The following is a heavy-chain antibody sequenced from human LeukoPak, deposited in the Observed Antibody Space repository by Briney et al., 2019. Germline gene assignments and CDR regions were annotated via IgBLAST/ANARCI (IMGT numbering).Heavy chain of an antibody. J-gene: IGHJ6*03. V-gene: IGHV4-61*02. CDR3: ARLIETTVTTHTSYYYYYYMDA. CDR2: ISTSGST. D-gene: IGHD4-11*01. CDR1: GGSISSGSYY. Sequence: SETLSLTCTVSGGSISSGSYYWSWIRQPAGKGLEWIGRISTSGSTNYNPSLESRVTISVDTSKNQFSLELGSVTAADTAVYYCARLIETTVTTHTSYYYYYYMDAWGKGTTVTVSS.